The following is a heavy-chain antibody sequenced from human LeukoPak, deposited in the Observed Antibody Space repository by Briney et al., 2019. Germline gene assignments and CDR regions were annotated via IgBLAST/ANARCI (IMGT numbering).Heavy chain of an antibody. CDR1: GGSISSSSYS. CDR2: IFYSGST. V-gene: IGHV4-39*01. J-gene: IGHJ3*02. CDR3: ARHSLNCGDDCHDAFDI. D-gene: IGHD2-21*02. Sequence: PSETLSLTCTVSGGSISSSSYSWGWIRQPPGKGLEWIATIFYSGSTYYNPSLKSRVTISVDTSENQFSLKLSSVTAADTAVYYCARHSLNCGDDCHDAFDIWGQGTLVTVS.